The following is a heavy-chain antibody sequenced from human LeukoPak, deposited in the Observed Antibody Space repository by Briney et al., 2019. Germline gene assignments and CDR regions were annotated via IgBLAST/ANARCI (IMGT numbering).Heavy chain of an antibody. CDR1: GFTFSSYA. J-gene: IGHJ4*02. CDR3: ARGFEVIADSSGYDY. Sequence: PGGSLRLSCAASGFTFSSYAMNWVRQAPGKGLEWVSSISHSGSISYADSVKGRFTISRDNSKNTLYLQMNSLRAEDTAVYYCARGFEVIADSSGYDYWGQGTLVTVSS. D-gene: IGHD3-22*01. CDR2: ISHSGSI. V-gene: IGHV3-23*01.